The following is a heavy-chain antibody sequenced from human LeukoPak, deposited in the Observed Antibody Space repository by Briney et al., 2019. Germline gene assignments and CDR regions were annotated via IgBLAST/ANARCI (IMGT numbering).Heavy chain of an antibody. V-gene: IGHV4-59*01. D-gene: IGHD2-15*01. CDR2: VYYSGTT. CDR3: ARETTGYCSGGSCYNAFDI. Sequence: SETLSLTCTVSGASISSYYWNWIRQPPGKGLEWIGYVYYSGTTNYNPSLKSRVSMSVDTSKSQFSLKLTSVTAADTAVYYCARETTGYCSGGSCYNAFDIWGQGTMVTVSS. J-gene: IGHJ3*02. CDR1: GASISSYY.